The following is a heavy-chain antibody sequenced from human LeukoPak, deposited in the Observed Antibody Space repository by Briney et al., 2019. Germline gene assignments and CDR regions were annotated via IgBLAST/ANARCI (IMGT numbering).Heavy chain of an antibody. D-gene: IGHD3-10*01. Sequence: PGGSLRLSCAVSGFTFSSYGMSWVRQAPGKGLEWVSAISGSGYSAYYADSVKGRFTISRDNSKNTLCLQMNSLRAEDTAVYYCAKDALRAVPYYFDYWGQGTLVTVSS. CDR3: AKDALRAVPYYFDY. CDR1: GFTFSSYG. CDR2: ISGSGYSA. J-gene: IGHJ4*02. V-gene: IGHV3-23*01.